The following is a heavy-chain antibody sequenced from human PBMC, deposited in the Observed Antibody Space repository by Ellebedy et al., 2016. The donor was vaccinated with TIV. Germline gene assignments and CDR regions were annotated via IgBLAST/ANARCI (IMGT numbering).Heavy chain of an antibody. CDR1: GYSISSGYY. CDR2: INHRGST. D-gene: IGHD1-14*01. CDR3: ARDGTCVAFDY. J-gene: IGHJ4*02. V-gene: IGHV4-38-2*02. Sequence: MPSETLSLTCTVSGYSISSGYYWGWFRQPPGKGLEWVGSINHRGSTYYNPSLKSRVTMSVDTSEIQFSLRLTSVTAADTALYYCARDGTCVAFDYWGQGTLVTVSS.